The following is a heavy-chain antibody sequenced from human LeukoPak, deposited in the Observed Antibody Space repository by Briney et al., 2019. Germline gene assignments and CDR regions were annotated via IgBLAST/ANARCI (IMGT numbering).Heavy chain of an antibody. Sequence: GGTLRLSCAASGFTFSNYGMSWVRQAPGKGLAWVSSISGGGGTTFYADSVKGRFTISRDNSKNTLYLQMNSLRAEDTAVYYCAKGGYFYNMDVWGKGTTVTISS. CDR2: ISGGGGTT. CDR3: AKGGYFYNMDV. CDR1: GFTFSNYG. J-gene: IGHJ6*03. V-gene: IGHV3-23*01.